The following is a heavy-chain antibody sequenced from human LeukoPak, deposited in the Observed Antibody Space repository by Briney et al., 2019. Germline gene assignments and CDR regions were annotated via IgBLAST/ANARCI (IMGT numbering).Heavy chain of an antibody. J-gene: IGHJ6*03. CDR2: IYYSGST. Sequence: SETLSLTCAVYGGSFSGYYWSWIRQPPGKGLEWIGSIYYSGSTYYNPSLKSRVTISVDTSKNQFSLKLSPVTAADTAVYYCGRVFYYYYYMDVWGKGTTVTISS. CDR1: GGSFSGYY. CDR3: GRVFYYYYYMDV. V-gene: IGHV4-34*01.